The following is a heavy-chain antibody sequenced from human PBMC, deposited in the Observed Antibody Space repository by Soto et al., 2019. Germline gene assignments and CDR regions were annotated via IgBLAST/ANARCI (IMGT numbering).Heavy chain of an antibody. Sequence: GSLRLSCAASGFTFSNAWMSWVRQAPGKGLEWVGRIKSKTDGGTTDYAAPVKGRFTISRDDSKNTLYLQMNSLKTEDTAVYYCTTSGAIAVAANSYYYYYMDVWGKGTTVTVSS. J-gene: IGHJ6*03. CDR2: IKSKTDGGTT. CDR1: GFTFSNAW. CDR3: TTSGAIAVAANSYYYYYMDV. D-gene: IGHD6-19*01. V-gene: IGHV3-15*01.